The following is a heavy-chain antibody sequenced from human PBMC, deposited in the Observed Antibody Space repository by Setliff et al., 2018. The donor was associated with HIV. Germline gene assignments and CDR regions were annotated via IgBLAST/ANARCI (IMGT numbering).Heavy chain of an antibody. D-gene: IGHD5-12*01. J-gene: IGHJ2*01. CDR1: GGSLNNYA. Sequence: GASVKVSCKASGGSLNNYAISWVRQAPGQGLEWMGGIIPIFGTTTYAQKFQDRVTITTGESTTTFYMELSSLRSEDTALYFCARDLNDRWLQQYWFSDLWGRGTQVTVSS. V-gene: IGHV1-69*05. CDR3: ARDLNDRWLQQYWFSDL. CDR2: IIPIFGTT.